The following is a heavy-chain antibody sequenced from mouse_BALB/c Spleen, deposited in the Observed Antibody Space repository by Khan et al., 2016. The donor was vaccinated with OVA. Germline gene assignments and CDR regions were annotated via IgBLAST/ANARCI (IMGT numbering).Heavy chain of an antibody. J-gene: IGHJ2*01. CDR1: GYSITSDYA. CDR2: ISYSGRT. D-gene: IGHD1-1*01. Sequence: EVQLQESGPGLVKPSQSLSLTCTVTGYSITSDYAWNWIRQFPGNKLEWMGYISYSGRTSYNPSLKSRISITRDTSKNQFFLQLHSVTTDDTATYYCARSVTITTVVATDFDYWGQGTTLTVSS. CDR3: ARSVTITTVVATDFDY. V-gene: IGHV3-2*02.